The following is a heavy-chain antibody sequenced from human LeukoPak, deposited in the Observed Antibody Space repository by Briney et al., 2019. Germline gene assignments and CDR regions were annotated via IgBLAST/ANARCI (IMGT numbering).Heavy chain of an antibody. V-gene: IGHV3-23*01. CDR2: ISASGAIT. CDR3: AKDRFAVTTFTFEY. J-gene: IGHJ4*02. D-gene: IGHD4-17*01. Sequence: PGGPLTLSCAASGFTFSSHAMSWVRQAPGKGLEWVSTISASGAITYYTDSVKGRFTISRDNSKNTLHVQMNSLRVEDTAVYYCAKDRFAVTTFTFEYWGQGALVTVSS. CDR1: GFTFSSHA.